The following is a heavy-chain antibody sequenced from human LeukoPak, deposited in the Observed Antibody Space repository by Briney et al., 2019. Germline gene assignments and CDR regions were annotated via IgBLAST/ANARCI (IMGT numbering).Heavy chain of an antibody. CDR3: ARDHCSGGSCYPAFDY. D-gene: IGHD2-15*01. CDR1: GYTFTGYY. Sequence: ASVKVSFKASGYTFTGYYMHWVRQAPGQGLEWMGWINPKSGGTNYAQKLQGRVTMTRDTSISTAYMELSRLRSDDTAVYYCARDHCSGGSCYPAFDYWGQGTLVTVSS. CDR2: INPKSGGT. V-gene: IGHV1-2*02. J-gene: IGHJ4*02.